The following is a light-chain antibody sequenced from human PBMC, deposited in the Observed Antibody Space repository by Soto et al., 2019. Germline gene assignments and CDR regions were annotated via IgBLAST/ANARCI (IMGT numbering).Light chain of an antibody. CDR2: KAS. J-gene: IGKJ1*01. V-gene: IGKV1-5*03. CDR3: QQYSNYPRT. Sequence: DIQITQSPSTLSASVGDRGTSTCRASQSISNWSAWDQQKPGKAPNLLIYKASRLESAVPSRFSGSGSGTEFPLTISSLQPDDFASYYCQQYSNYPRTFGQGTKV. CDR1: QSISNW.